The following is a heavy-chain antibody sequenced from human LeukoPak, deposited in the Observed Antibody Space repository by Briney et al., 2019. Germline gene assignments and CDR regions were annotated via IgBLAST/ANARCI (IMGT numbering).Heavy chain of an antibody. D-gene: IGHD3-22*01. V-gene: IGHV3-30*18. J-gene: IGHJ4*02. CDR1: GFTFSSYG. CDR3: AKDEDYYDSSGPLVDY. CDR2: ISYDGSNK. Sequence: PGRSLRLSCAASGFTFSSYGMHWVRQAPGKGLEWVAVISYDGSNKYYADSVKGRFTISRDNSKNTLYLQMNSLRAEDTAVYYCAKDEDYYDSSGPLVDYWGQGTLVTVSS.